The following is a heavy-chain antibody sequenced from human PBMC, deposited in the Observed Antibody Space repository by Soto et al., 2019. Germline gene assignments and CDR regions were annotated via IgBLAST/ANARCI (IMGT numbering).Heavy chain of an antibody. D-gene: IGHD2-2*01. J-gene: IGHJ5*02. V-gene: IGHV3-9*01. CDR3: AKGEVPAAASWFDP. CDR1: GFSLYDYA. Sequence: EVQLVESGGGFVQPGRSLRLSCAASGFSLYDYAMHWVRQAPGKGLEWVSSISWDSNTIAYADSVRGRFIISRDNDKNSLHLQMNSLRVEDTALYYCAKGEVPAAASWFDPWGQGTQVIVSS. CDR2: ISWDSNTI.